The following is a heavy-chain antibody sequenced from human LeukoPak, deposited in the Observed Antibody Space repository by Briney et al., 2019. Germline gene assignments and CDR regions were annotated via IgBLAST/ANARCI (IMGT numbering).Heavy chain of an antibody. CDR1: GGSISSSSYY. CDR3: ARVKSRTTGFDP. J-gene: IGHJ5*02. D-gene: IGHD1-7*01. Sequence: SETLPLTCTVSGGSISSSSYYWGWIRQPPGKGLEWIGSIYYSGSTYYNPSLKSRVTISVDTSKNQFSLKLSSVTAADTAVYYCARVKSRTTGFDPWGQGTLVTVSS. V-gene: IGHV4-39*07. CDR2: IYYSGST.